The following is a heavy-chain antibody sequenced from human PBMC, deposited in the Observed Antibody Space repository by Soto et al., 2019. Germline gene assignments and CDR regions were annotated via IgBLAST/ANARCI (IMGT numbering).Heavy chain of an antibody. CDR2: IYYSWST. J-gene: IGHJ4*02. CDR1: GGSISSGGYS. V-gene: IGHV4-30-4*07. D-gene: IGHD5-18*01. Sequence: SETLSLTCAVSGGSISSGGYSWSWIRQPPLKGLEWIGYIYYSWSTYYNPSLKSRFTISVDTSKNQFSLKLSSVTAADTAVYYCARHRYSYGVYYFDYWGQGTLVTVSS. CDR3: ARHRYSYGVYYFDY.